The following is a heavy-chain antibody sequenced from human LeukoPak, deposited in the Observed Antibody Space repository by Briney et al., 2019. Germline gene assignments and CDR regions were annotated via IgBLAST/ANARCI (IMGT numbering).Heavy chain of an antibody. D-gene: IGHD6-19*01. V-gene: IGHV4-34*01. CDR1: GGSFSGYY. CDR2: INHSGST. J-gene: IGHJ1*01. Sequence: SETLSLTCAVYGGSFSGYYWSWIRQPPGKGLEWIGEINHSGSTNYNPSLKSRVTISVDTSKNQFSLKLSSVTAADTAVYYCASQAVAGSLFFQHWGQGTLVTVSS. CDR3: ASQAVAGSLFFQH.